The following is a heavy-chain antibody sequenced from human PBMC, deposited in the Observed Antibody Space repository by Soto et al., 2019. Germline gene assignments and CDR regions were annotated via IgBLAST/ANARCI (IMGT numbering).Heavy chain of an antibody. D-gene: IGHD6-6*01. CDR2: INPNSGGT. J-gene: IGHJ4*02. CDR3: ARGIAARRIYFDY. CDR1: GYTFTGYY. Sequence: GASVKVSCKASGYTFTGYYMHWVRQAPGQGLEWMGWINPNSGGTNYAQKFQGRVTITGDTSTSTAYMELSSLRSEDTAVYYCARGIAARRIYFDYWGQGTLVTVSS. V-gene: IGHV1-2*02.